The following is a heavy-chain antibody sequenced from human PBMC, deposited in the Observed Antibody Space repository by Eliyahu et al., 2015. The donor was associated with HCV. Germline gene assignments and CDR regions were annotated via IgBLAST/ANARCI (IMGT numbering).Heavy chain of an antibody. CDR1: GXSVXSTSAA. CDR3: ARERTTVIPYRGAFDI. Sequence: QVQLQQSGPGLVKPSQTLSLTCAISGXSVXSTSAAWNWIRQSPSRGLEWLGRTYYRSGWYNDYGVSVKSRVTINPDTSKNQFSLQLNSVTPEDTAVYYCARERTTVIPYRGAFDIWGQGTMVTVSS. V-gene: IGHV6-1*01. CDR2: TYYRSGWYN. D-gene: IGHD4-17*01. J-gene: IGHJ3*02.